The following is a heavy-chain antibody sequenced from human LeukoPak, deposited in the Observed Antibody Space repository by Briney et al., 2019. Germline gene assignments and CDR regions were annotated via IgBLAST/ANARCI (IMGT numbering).Heavy chain of an antibody. V-gene: IGHV1-2*02. D-gene: IGHD6-19*01. CDR2: INPNSGGT. Sequence: VASVTVSCTSSVYTFTGYYIHWVRQAPGQGLAWVGWINPNSGGTNYAQKFQGRVTMTRDTSISTAYMELSRLRSDDTAVYYCAREPDNIGWPKFDYWGQGTLVTVSS. CDR1: VYTFTGYY. CDR3: AREPDNIGWPKFDY. J-gene: IGHJ4*02.